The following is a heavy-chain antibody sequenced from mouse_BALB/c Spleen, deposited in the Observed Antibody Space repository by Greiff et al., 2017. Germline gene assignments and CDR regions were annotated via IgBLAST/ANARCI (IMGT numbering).Heavy chain of an antibody. D-gene: IGHD2-4*01. V-gene: IGHV14-3*02. CDR2: IDPANGNT. Sequence: VQLKQSGAELVKPGASVKLSCTASGFNIKDTYMHWVKQRPEQGLEWIGRIDPANGNTKYDPKFQGKATITADTSSNTAYLQLSSLTSEDTAVYYCASYYDASYFDVWGAGTTVTVSS. CDR3: ASYYDASYFDV. J-gene: IGHJ1*01. CDR1: GFNIKDTY.